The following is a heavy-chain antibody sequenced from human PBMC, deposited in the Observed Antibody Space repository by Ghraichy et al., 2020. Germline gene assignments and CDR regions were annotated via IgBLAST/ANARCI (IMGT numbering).Heavy chain of an antibody. Sequence: GGSLRLSCAASGFTFSSYSMNWVRQAPGKGLEWVSSISSSSSYIYYADSVKGRFTISRDNAKNSLYLQMNSLRAEDTAVYYCARGPSGSYYGDDYWGQGTLVTVSS. CDR1: GFTFSSYS. V-gene: IGHV3-21*01. CDR3: ARGPSGSYYGDDY. D-gene: IGHD1-26*01. CDR2: ISSSSSYI. J-gene: IGHJ4*02.